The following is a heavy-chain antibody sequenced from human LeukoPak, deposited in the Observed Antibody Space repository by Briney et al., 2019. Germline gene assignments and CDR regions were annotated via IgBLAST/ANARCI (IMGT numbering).Heavy chain of an antibody. CDR3: AREVVRGVVDY. CDR2: IYTSGST. J-gene: IGHJ4*02. CDR1: GGSISSGSYY. Sequence: SQTLSLTCTDSGGSISSGSYYWSWIRQPAGKGLEWIGRIYTSGSTNYNPSLKSRVTISVDTSKNQFSLKLSSVTAADTAVYYCAREVVRGVVDYWGQGTLVTVSS. D-gene: IGHD3-10*01. V-gene: IGHV4-61*02.